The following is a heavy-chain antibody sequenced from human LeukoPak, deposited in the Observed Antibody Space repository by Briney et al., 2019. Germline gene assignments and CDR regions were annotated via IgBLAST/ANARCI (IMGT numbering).Heavy chain of an antibody. V-gene: IGHV1-8*01. CDR3: ARGRSKATVAYGGNSGYYHYYINV. D-gene: IGHD4-23*01. CDR1: GYTFTSYD. Sequence: ASVKVSCKASGYTFTSYDINWVRQATGQGLEWMGWMNPNSGNTGYAQKFQGRVTMTRNTSISTAYMELSSLRSEDTAVYYCARGRSKATVAYGGNSGYYHYYINVWGKGTSVTVSS. J-gene: IGHJ6*03. CDR2: MNPNSGNT.